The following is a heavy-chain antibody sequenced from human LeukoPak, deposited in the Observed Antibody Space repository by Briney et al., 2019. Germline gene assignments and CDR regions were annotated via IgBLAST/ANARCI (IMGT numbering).Heavy chain of an antibody. CDR2: ISGSGGST. V-gene: IGHV3-23*01. Sequence: GGSLRLSCAASGFTFRSNGMSWVRQAPGKGLEWVSTISGSGGSTYYADSVKGRFTISRDNSKNTLYLQMNSLRAEDTAVYYCAKGATCPDYWGQGTLVTVSS. CDR1: GFTFRSNG. D-gene: IGHD5-24*01. J-gene: IGHJ4*02. CDR3: AKGATCPDY.